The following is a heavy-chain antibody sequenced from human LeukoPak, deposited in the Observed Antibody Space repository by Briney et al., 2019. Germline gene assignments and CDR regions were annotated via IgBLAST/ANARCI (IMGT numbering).Heavy chain of an antibody. CDR2: IIPIFGTA. CDR1: GYTFTSYD. V-gene: IGHV1-69*13. D-gene: IGHD2-2*02. J-gene: IGHJ5*02. CDR3: ARDRPGRYCSTISCYSASPFDP. Sequence: SVKVSCKASGYTFTSYDINRVRQAPGQGLEWMGGIIPIFGTANYAQKFQGRVTITADESTSTAYMELSSLRSEDTAVYYCARDRPGRYCSTISCYSASPFDPWGQGTLVTVSS.